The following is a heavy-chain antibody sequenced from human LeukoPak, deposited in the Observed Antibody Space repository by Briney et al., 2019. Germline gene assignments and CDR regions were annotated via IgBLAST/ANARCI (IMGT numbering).Heavy chain of an antibody. D-gene: IGHD6-19*01. CDR2: FDPEDGET. V-gene: IGHV1-24*01. Sequence: ASVKVSCKVSGYTLTELSMHWVRQAPGKGHEWMGGFDPEDGETIYAQKFQGRVTMTEDTSTDTAYMELSSLRSEDTAVYYCATLWYSSGWYTNWGQGTLVTVSS. CDR3: ATLWYSSGWYTN. CDR1: GYTLTELS. J-gene: IGHJ4*02.